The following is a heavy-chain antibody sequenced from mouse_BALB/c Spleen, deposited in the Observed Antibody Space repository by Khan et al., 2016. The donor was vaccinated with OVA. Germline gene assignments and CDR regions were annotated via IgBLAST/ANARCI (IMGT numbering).Heavy chain of an antibody. CDR1: GFTFTDYY. D-gene: IGHD4-1*01. CDR3: AREWEFYAMDY. J-gene: IGHJ4*01. CDR2: IRDKANGYTT. V-gene: IGHV7-3*02. Sequence: EVELVDSGGGLVQPGGSLRFSCATSGFTFTDYYMTWVRQPPGKALEWLGFIRDKANGYTTEYSASVRGRFTISRDNSQSILYLQMNSLRAEDSATYYCAREWEFYAMDYWGQGTSVTVSS.